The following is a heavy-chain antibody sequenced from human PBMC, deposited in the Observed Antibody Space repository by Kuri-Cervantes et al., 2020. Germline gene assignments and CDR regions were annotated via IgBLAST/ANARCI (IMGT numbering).Heavy chain of an antibody. CDR1: GGSISSGGYY. D-gene: IGHD1-7*01. V-gene: IGHV4-61*08. CDR3: ARTRTYYFDY. J-gene: IGHJ4*02. CDR2: IYYSGST. Sequence: SETLSLTCTVSGGSISSGGYYWSWIRQPPGKGLEWIGYIYYSGSTNYNPSLKSRVTISVDTSKNQFSPKLSSVTAADTAVYYCARTRTYYFDYWGQGTLVTVSS.